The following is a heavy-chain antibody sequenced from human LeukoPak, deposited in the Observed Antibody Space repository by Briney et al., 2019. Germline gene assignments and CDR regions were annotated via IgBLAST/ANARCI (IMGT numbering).Heavy chain of an antibody. CDR2: INHSGST. V-gene: IGHV4-34*01. D-gene: IGHD4-23*01. CDR3: ARLHYGGNYGYYYYYMDV. CDR1: GGSFSGYY. Sequence: SETLSLTCAVYGGSFSGYYWSWIRQPPGKGLEWIGEINHSGSTNYNPSLKSRVTISVDTSKNQFSLKLSSVTAADTAVYYCARLHYGGNYGYYYYYMDVWGKGITVTISS. J-gene: IGHJ6*03.